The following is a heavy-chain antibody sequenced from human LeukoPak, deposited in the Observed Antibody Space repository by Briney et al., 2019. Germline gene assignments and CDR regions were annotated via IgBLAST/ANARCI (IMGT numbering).Heavy chain of an antibody. CDR2: IKQDGSEK. V-gene: IGHV3-7*01. D-gene: IGHD7-27*01. CDR1: GFTFSSYW. J-gene: IGHJ4*02. CDR3: ARVGILQAYDY. Sequence: PGGSLRLPCAASGFTFSSYWMSWVRQAPGKGLEWVANIKQDGSEKYYVDSVKGRFTISRDNAKNSLYLQMNSLRAEDTAVYYCARVGILQAYDYWGQGTLVTVSS.